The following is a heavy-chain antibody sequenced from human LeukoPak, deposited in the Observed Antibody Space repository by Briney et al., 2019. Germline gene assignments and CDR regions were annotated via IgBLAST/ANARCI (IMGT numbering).Heavy chain of an antibody. CDR2: IYSGGST. J-gene: IGHJ4*02. Sequence: PGGSLRLSCAASGFTVSSNDMSWVRQAPGKGLECISVIYSGGSTDYADSVKGRLTISRDNSKNTLYLQMNSLRAEDTAVYYCARAHSYYDSSGYSYYFDYWGQGTLVTVSS. D-gene: IGHD3-22*01. CDR3: ARAHSYYDSSGYSYYFDY. V-gene: IGHV3-53*01. CDR1: GFTVSSND.